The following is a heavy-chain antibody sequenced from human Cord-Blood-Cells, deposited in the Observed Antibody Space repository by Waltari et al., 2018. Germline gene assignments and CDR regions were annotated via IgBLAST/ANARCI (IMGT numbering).Heavy chain of an antibody. CDR2: IYHSGST. CDR3: ARYPVGIAAAGSAFDI. V-gene: IGHV4-4*02. J-gene: IGHJ3*02. Sequence: QVQLQESGPGLVKPSGTLSLTCAVSGGSISSSNWWSWVRQPPGKGLEWIGEIYHSGSTNSNPALKGRVTISVDKSKNQFSLKLSSVTAADTAVYYCARYPVGIAAAGSAFDIWGQGTMVTVSS. D-gene: IGHD6-13*01. CDR1: GGSISSSNW.